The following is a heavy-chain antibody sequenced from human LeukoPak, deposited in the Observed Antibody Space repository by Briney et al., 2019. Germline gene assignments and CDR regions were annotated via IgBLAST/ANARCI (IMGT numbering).Heavy chain of an antibody. J-gene: IGHJ4*02. CDR3: TTDSGGMVRYYY. CDR2: IKSKTDGGTT. Sequence: GSLRLSCAASGFTFSNAWMSWVRQAPGKGLEWVGRIKSKTDGGTTDYAAPVKGRFTISRDDSKNTLYLQMNSLKTEDTAVYYCTTDSGGMVRYYYWGQGTLVTVSS. V-gene: IGHV3-15*01. CDR1: GFTFSNAW. D-gene: IGHD3-10*01.